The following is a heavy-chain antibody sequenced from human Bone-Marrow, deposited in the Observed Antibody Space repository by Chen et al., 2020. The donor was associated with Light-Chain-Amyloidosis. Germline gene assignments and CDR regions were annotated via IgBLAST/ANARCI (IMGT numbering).Heavy chain of an antibody. V-gene: IGHV3-23*04. CDR3: TRKGGYFDC. CDR2: VRGSTVST. J-gene: IGHJ4*02. CDR1: GFNFSRFG. D-gene: IGHD3-10*01. Sequence: FQLVASGGGFVQPGGSLRLSCALSGFNFSRFGMSWVRQAPGKGLEWVSTVRGSTVSTYYAGAVKGRFIIARDNSKSTLYLQMNSLRAGDTAVYFCTRKGGYFDCWGQGSLVTVSS.